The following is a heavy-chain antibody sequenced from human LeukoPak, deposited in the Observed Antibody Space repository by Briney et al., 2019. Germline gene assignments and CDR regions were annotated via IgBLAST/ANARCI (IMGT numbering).Heavy chain of an antibody. J-gene: IGHJ5*02. D-gene: IGHD2-15*01. CDR2: ISDSGST. CDR3: ARRRVGDLTVGSDTWFDP. CDR1: GGSITNYN. Sequence: SDTLSLTCTVSGGSITNYNWNWIRQPPGKGLEWMGYISDSGSTNYNPSLQSRVTISVDTSKNQFSLKLSSVTASDTAVYYCARRRVGDLTVGSDTWFDPWGQGALVTVSS. V-gene: IGHV4-59*08.